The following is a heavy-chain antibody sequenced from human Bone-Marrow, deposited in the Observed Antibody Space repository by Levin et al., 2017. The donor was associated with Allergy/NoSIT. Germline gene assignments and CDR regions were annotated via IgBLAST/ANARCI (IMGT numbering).Heavy chain of an antibody. CDR2: ISAYNGNT. J-gene: IGHJ3*02. Sequence: ASVKVSCKASGYTFTSYGISWVRQAPGQGLEWMGWISAYNGNTNYAQKLQGRVTMTTDTSTSTAYMELRSLRSDDTAVYYCARDSRLGGYYDSSGYYSVSGAFDIWGQGTMVTVSS. CDR3: ARDSRLGGYYDSSGYYSVSGAFDI. D-gene: IGHD3-22*01. V-gene: IGHV1-18*01. CDR1: GYTFTSYG.